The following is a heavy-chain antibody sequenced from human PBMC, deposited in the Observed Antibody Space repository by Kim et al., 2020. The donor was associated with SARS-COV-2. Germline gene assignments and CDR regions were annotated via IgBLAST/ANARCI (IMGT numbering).Heavy chain of an antibody. CDR2: ISYDGSNK. CDR1: GFTFSSYA. Sequence: WEASGFTFSSYAMHWVRQAPGKGLEWVAVISYDGSNKYYADSVKGRFTISRDNSKNTLYLQMNSLRAEDTAVYYAARVGPHYYYYGMDVWGQG. J-gene: IGHJ6*02. D-gene: IGHD3-10*01. CDR3: ARVGPHYYYYGMDV. V-gene: IGHV3-30*04.